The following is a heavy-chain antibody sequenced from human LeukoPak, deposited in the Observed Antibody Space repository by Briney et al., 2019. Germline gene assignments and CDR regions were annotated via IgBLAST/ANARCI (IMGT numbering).Heavy chain of an antibody. D-gene: IGHD3-22*01. J-gene: IGHJ4*02. V-gene: IGHV1-8*01. CDR2: MNPNSGNT. CDR1: GYTFTSYD. Sequence: GASVKVSCKASGYTFTSYDINWVRQATGQGLEWMGWMNPNSGNTGYAQKFQGRVTMTRNTSISTAYMELSSLRSEDTAVYYCERFLLSGSLVDYWGQGTLVTVFS. CDR3: ERFLLSGSLVDY.